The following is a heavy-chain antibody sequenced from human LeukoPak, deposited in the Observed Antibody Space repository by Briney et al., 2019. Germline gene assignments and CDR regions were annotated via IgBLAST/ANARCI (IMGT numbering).Heavy chain of an antibody. CDR2: ISSSSSTI. D-gene: IGHD6-19*01. V-gene: IGHV3-48*01. J-gene: IGHJ5*02. Sequence: GGSLRLSCAASGFTFSSYSMNWVRQAPGKGLEWVSYISSSSSTIYYADSVKGRFTISRDNAKNSLYLQMNSLRAEDTAVYYCARDLKGLYSSGWYVRNNWFDPWGQGTLVTVSS. CDR1: GFTFSSYS. CDR3: ARDLKGLYSSGWYVRNNWFDP.